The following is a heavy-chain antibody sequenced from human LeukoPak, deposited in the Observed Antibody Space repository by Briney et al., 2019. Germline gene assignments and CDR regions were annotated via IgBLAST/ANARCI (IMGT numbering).Heavy chain of an antibody. V-gene: IGHV4-4*02. Sequence: SGTLSLTCAVCVGSISSTNWWSWVRQPPGKGLEWIGEIYHSGSTNYNPSLKSRVTISVDTSKNQFSLKLSSVTAAATAVYYGARGGERSRQRDFQHWGQGTLVTVSS. CDR3: ARGGERSRQRDFQH. CDR1: VGSISSTNW. D-gene: IGHD2-21*01. J-gene: IGHJ1*01. CDR2: IYHSGST.